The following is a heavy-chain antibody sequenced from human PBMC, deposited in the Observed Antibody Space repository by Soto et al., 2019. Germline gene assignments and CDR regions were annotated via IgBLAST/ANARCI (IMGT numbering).Heavy chain of an antibody. J-gene: IGHJ5*02. Sequence: SETLSLTCTVSGGSISSSSYYWGWIRQPPGKGLEWIGSIYYSGSTYYNPSLKSRVTISVDTSKNQFSLKLSSVTAADTAVYYCARLLYYYDTSGYLFDPWGQGTLVTVS. CDR1: GGSISSSSYY. V-gene: IGHV4-39*01. CDR2: IYYSGST. CDR3: ARLLYYYDTSGYLFDP. D-gene: IGHD3-22*01.